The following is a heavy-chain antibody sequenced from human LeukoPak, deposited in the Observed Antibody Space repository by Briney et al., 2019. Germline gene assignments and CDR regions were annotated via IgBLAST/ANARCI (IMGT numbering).Heavy chain of an antibody. CDR2: IKNDGSEK. CDR3: ARDIEAAGLFLDF. D-gene: IGHD6-13*01. V-gene: IGHV3-7*01. CDR1: GFTFSSYW. J-gene: IGHJ4*02. Sequence: GGSLRLSCAASGFTFSSYWMNWVRQAPGKGLEWVANIKNDGSEKDYMDSVKGRFTISRDNAKNSLYLQMNSLRAEDTAVYYCARDIEAAGLFLDFWGQGTLVTVSP.